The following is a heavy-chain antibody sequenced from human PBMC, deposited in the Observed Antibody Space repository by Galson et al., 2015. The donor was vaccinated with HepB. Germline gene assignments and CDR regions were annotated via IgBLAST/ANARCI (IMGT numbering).Heavy chain of an antibody. V-gene: IGHV3-48*02. CDR2: IGGSGSNI. CDR3: ARDWGSGLSYFDY. Sequence: SLRLSCAASGFTFRSYSMNWVRQAPGKGLEWVSFIGGSGSNIHYADSVKGRSTISRDNAKNSLNLQMNSLRDEDTAVYYCARDWGSGLSYFDYWGQGTLVTVSS. D-gene: IGHD3-16*01. J-gene: IGHJ4*02. CDR1: GFTFRSYS.